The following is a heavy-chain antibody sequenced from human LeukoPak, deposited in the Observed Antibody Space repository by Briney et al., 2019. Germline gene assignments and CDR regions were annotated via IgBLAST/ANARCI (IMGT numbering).Heavy chain of an antibody. V-gene: IGHV4-4*07. CDR2: IYTTGKT. Sequence: SETLSLTSTVSSGSINSYYWGWVRQPAGRGLEWIGRIYTTGKTDYNPSLKSRLTMSVDTSKRQFSLNLTSVTAADTAIYFCARHGYTASHYFLDFWSQGTLLTVSS. CDR1: SGSINSYY. J-gene: IGHJ4*02. CDR3: ARHGYTASHYFLDF. D-gene: IGHD3-16*01.